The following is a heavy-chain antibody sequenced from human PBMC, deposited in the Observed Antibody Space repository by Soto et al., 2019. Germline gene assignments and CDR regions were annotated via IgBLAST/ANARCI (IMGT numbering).Heavy chain of an antibody. CDR2: IIPIFGTA. CDR3: AIKYYYDSSGSYRFDY. V-gene: IGHV1-69*12. CDR1: GGTFSSYA. Sequence: QVQLVQSGAEVKKPGSSVKVSCKASGGTFSSYAISWVRQAPGQGLEWMGGIIPIFGTANYAQKFQGRVTIAAYESTSTAYMELISLRCEDTAVYYCAIKYYYDSSGSYRFDYWGQGTLVTVSS. J-gene: IGHJ4*02. D-gene: IGHD3-22*01.